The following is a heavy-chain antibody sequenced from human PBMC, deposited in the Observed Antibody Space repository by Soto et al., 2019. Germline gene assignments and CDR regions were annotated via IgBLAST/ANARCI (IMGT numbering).Heavy chain of an antibody. D-gene: IGHD5-12*01. V-gene: IGHV1-8*01. CDR3: ARGFRVSTIRPFDY. CDR1: GYTFTSYD. Sequence: QVQLVQSGAEVKKPGASVKVSCKASGYTFTSYDINWVRQATGQGLEWMGWMNPNSGNTGYAQKFQGRVTMTRNTSISTAYMELSSLRSEDTAVDYCARGFRVSTIRPFDYWCQGTLDTVSS. CDR2: MNPNSGNT. J-gene: IGHJ4*02.